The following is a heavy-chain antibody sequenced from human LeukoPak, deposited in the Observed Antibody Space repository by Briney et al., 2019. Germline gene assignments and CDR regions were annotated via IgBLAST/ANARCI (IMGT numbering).Heavy chain of an antibody. V-gene: IGHV3-23*01. CDR2: ISGSGGST. Sequence: GGSLRLSCAASGFTVSSNYMSWVRQAPGKGLEWVSAISGSGGSTYYADSVKGRFTISRDNSKNTLYLQMNSLRAEDTAVYYCAKGPYGDYNSYFDYWGQGTLVTVSS. CDR1: GFTVSSNY. CDR3: AKGPYGDYNSYFDY. J-gene: IGHJ4*02. D-gene: IGHD4-17*01.